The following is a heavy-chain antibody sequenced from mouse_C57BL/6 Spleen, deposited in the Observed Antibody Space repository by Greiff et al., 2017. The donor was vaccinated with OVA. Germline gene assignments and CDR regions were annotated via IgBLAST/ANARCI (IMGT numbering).Heavy chain of an antibody. J-gene: IGHJ1*03. D-gene: IGHD2-1*01. CDR3: ARVNGNWYFDV. Sequence: EVQLVESEGGLVQPGSSMKLSCTASGFTFSDYYMAWVPQVPEKGLEWVANINYDGSSTYYLDSLKSRFIISRDNAKNILYLQMSSLKSEDTATYYCARVNGNWYFDVWGTGTTVTVSS. V-gene: IGHV5-16*01. CDR2: INYDGSST. CDR1: GFTFSDYY.